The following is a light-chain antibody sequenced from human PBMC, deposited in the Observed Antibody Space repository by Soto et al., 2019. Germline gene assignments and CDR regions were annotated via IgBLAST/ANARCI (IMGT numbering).Light chain of an antibody. J-gene: IGLJ1*01. CDR1: SSDVGRYNY. V-gene: IGLV2-14*03. CDR2: DVS. Sequence: QSALAQPASVSGSRGQSITISCTGTSSDVGRYNYVSWFQQHPGKDPKLIIYDVSNWPSGVSDRFSGSKSGNTASLTISGLQPEDEADYYCSSFTSSSTFVFGTGTKVTV. CDR3: SSFTSSSTFV.